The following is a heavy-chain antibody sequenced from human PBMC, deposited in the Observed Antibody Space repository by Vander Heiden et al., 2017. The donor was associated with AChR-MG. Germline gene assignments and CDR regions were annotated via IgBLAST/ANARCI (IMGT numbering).Heavy chain of an antibody. D-gene: IGHD3-22*01. J-gene: IGHJ4*02. CDR3: ARDWDYYDSSGPFDY. CDR1: GFTFSSYG. CDR2: IWYDGSNK. Sequence: QVQLVESGGGVVQPGRSLRLSCAASGFTFSSYGMHWVRQAPGKGLEWVAVIWYDGSNKYYADSVKGRFTISRDNSKNTLYLQMNSLRAEDTAVYYCARDWDYYDSSGPFDYWGQGTLVTVSS. V-gene: IGHV3-33*01.